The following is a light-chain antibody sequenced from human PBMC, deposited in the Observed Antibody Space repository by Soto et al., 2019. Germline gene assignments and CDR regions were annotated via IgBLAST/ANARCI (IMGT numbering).Light chain of an antibody. CDR1: QSVNSN. CDR3: QQYNNWPFT. CDR2: GAS. Sequence: EILMTQSPVTLSVSPGERATLSCRASQSVNSNLAWYQQKPGQAPRLLISGASTRATGIPASFIGNGSGTEFTLTASSLQPEDFAVYYCQQYNNWPFTFGPGTRLEI. J-gene: IGKJ5*01. V-gene: IGKV3-15*01.